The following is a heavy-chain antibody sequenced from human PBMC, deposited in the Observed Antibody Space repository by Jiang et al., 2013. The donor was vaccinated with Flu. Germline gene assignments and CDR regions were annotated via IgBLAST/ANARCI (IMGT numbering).Heavy chain of an antibody. J-gene: IGHJ4*02. CDR1: IFTFNNYA. CDR3: AKVGERSYYGSGRTFPFDY. Sequence: ASIFTFNNYAMSWVRQAPGKGLEWVSAISGSGDTTDYADSVKGRFTISRDNSKNTLYLQMNSLRAEDTAVYYCAKVGERSYYGSGRTFPFDYWGQGTLVTVSS. V-gene: IGHV3-23*01. CDR2: ISGSGDTT. D-gene: IGHD3-10*01.